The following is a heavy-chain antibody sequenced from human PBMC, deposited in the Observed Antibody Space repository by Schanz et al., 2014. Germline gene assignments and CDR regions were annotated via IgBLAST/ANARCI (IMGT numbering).Heavy chain of an antibody. Sequence: QVQLVQSGAEVKKPGASVKVSCKASGYTFTSYGISWVRQAPGQGLEWMGWISADNGNTNYAQKFQGRVTMTTDTATNTAYMELRSLRLDDTAVYYCARATTAWPFDLWGQGTLVTVSS. J-gene: IGHJ4*02. D-gene: IGHD4-17*01. V-gene: IGHV1-18*01. CDR2: ISADNGNT. CDR3: ARATTAWPFDL. CDR1: GYTFTSYG.